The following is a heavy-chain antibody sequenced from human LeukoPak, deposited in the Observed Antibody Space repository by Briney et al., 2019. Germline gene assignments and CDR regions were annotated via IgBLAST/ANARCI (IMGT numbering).Heavy chain of an antibody. D-gene: IGHD2-15*01. V-gene: IGHV1-2*02. Sequence: GASVKVSCKASGYMFTGFHLHWVRQAPGQGLEWMGWINPNSGGTNYAQKFQGRVTMTRDTSISTAYMELSRLRSDDTAVYYCARARILDQNWFDSWGQGTLVTVSS. CDR3: ARARILDQNWFDS. CDR1: GYMFTGFH. J-gene: IGHJ5*01. CDR2: INPNSGGT.